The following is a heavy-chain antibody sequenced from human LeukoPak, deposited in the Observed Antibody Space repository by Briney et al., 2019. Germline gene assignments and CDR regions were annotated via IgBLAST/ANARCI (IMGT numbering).Heavy chain of an antibody. J-gene: IGHJ4*02. CDR3: AKSNYFDSGGYYFFDY. D-gene: IGHD3-22*01. V-gene: IGHV3-23*01. Sequence: PGGSLRLSCAASGFTFSKYAMTWVRRAPGKGWEWVSGISVSGGSTNYADSVKGRFTISRDNSKNTLYLQMNSLRAEDTAVYYCAKSNYFDSGGYYFFDYWGQGTLVTVSS. CDR2: ISVSGGST. CDR1: GFTFSKYA.